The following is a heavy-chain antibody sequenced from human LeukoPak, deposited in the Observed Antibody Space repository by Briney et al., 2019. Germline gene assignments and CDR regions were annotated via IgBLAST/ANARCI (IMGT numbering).Heavy chain of an antibody. D-gene: IGHD3-22*01. V-gene: IGHV1-69*01. CDR3: ASKRHDSSGYYPFSYYGMDV. J-gene: IGHJ6*02. Sequence: ASVKVSCTASGGTFSSYAISWVRQAPGQGLEWMGGIIPIFGTANYAQKFQGRVTITADESTSTAYMELSSLRSEDTAVYYCASKRHDSSGYYPFSYYGMDVWGQGTTVTVSS. CDR2: IIPIFGTA. CDR1: GGTFSSYA.